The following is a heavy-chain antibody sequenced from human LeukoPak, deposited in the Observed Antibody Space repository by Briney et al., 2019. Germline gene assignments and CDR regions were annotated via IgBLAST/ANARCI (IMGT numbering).Heavy chain of an antibody. V-gene: IGHV3-30*03. J-gene: IGHJ5*02. CDR3: ARGGVGATSNWFDP. CDR2: ISYDGSNT. Sequence: GRSLRLSCAASGFTFNNYGMHWVRQAPGKGLEWVAIISYDGSNTYYADSVKGRFTISRDNSKNTLYLQMNSLRAEDTAVYYCARGGVGATSNWFDPWGQGTLVTVSS. D-gene: IGHD1-26*01. CDR1: GFTFNNYG.